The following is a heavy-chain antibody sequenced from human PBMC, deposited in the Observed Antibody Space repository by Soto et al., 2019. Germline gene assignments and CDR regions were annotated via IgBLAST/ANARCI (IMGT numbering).Heavy chain of an antibody. Sequence: ASVQVSCKASGYTLNTYYMHWVRQAPGQGPEWMGIINPRGGGTTYAQNFQDRVTMTSDTSSSTVYMELSSLRSGDTAVYYCARGGGFSPYYYNLDVWGQGTTVTVSS. D-gene: IGHD2-15*01. CDR1: GYTLNTYY. CDR2: INPRGGGT. V-gene: IGHV1-46*02. CDR3: ARGGGFSPYYYNLDV. J-gene: IGHJ6*02.